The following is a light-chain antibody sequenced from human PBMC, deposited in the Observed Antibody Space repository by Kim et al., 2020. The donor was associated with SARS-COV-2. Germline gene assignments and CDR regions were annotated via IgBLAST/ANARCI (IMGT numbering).Light chain of an antibody. V-gene: IGLV3-19*01. Sequence: VALGQTVRITCQGDSLRSYCASWYQQKPGQAPVLVIYGKNNRPSGIPDRVSGSSSGNTASLTITGARAEDEADYYCNSRDSSGNHLVFGGGTKLTVL. CDR3: NSRDSSGNHLV. CDR1: SLRSYC. CDR2: GKN. J-gene: IGLJ2*01.